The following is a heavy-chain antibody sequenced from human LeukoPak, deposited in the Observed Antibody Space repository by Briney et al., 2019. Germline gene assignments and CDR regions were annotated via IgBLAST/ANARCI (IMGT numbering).Heavy chain of an antibody. CDR2: IRVKDSNT. CDR3: ARVLGKYYDSSGYRDFDY. CDR1: GYTFTSFA. D-gene: IGHD3-22*01. V-gene: IGHV1-18*01. Sequence: ASVKVSCKASGYTFTSFAFSWVRQAPGQGLEWMGWIRVKDSNTNYPQKLQGRVTMTTDTSTSTAYMELRNLRSDDTAVYYCARVLGKYYDSSGYRDFDYWGQGTLVTVSS. J-gene: IGHJ4*02.